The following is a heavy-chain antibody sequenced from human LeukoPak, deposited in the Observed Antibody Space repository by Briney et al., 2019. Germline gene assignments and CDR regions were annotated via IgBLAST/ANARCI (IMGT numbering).Heavy chain of an antibody. J-gene: IGHJ4*02. Sequence: SSETLSLTCAVYGGSFSGYYWSWIRQPPGKGLEWIGEINHSGSTNYNPSLKSRVTISVDTSKNQFSLKLSSVTAADTAVYYCASSGFWSGYKPLDYWGQGTLVTVTS. CDR3: ASSGFWSGYKPLDY. D-gene: IGHD3-3*01. CDR1: GGSFSGYY. CDR2: INHSGST. V-gene: IGHV4-34*01.